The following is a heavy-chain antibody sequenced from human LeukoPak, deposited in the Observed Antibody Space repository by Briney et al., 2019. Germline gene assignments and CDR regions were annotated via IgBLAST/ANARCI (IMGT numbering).Heavy chain of an antibody. CDR2: IYYSGST. CDR3: ARILGYSYGQADY. Sequence: SETLSLTCTVSGDSISSGGYYWSWIRQHPGKGLEWIGFIYYSGSTYYNPSLKSRITISVDTSKNQFSLNLSSVTAADTAVYYCARILGYSYGQADYWGQGTLVTVSS. V-gene: IGHV4-31*03. CDR1: GDSISSGGYY. J-gene: IGHJ4*02. D-gene: IGHD5-18*01.